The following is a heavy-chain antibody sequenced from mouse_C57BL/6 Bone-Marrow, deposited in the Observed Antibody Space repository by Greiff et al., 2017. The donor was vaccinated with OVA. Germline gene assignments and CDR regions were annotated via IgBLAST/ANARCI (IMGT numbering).Heavy chain of an antibody. CDR1: GYTFTGYW. D-gene: IGHD1-1*01. CDR2: ILPGSGST. Sequence: QVQLQQSGAELMKPGASVKLSCKATGYTFTGYWIEWVKQRPGHGLEWIGEILPGSGSTNYNEKFKGKATFTADKSSNTAYMQLISLTTEDSAIYYCACWYYDGAWFAYWGPGTLVTVSA. J-gene: IGHJ3*01. V-gene: IGHV1-9*01. CDR3: ACWYYDGAWFAY.